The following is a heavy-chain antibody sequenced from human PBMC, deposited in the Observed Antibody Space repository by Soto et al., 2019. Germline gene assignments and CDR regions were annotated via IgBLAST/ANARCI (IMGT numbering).Heavy chain of an antibody. D-gene: IGHD6-19*01. Sequence: QLQLQESGPGLVKPSETLSLTCTVSGGSISSSSYYWGWIRQPPGKGLEWIGSIYYSGSTYYNPSLKSRVTISVDTSKNQFSLKLSSVTAADTAVYYCARRASIAVAGDAFDIWGQGTMVTVSS. J-gene: IGHJ3*02. V-gene: IGHV4-39*01. CDR1: GGSISSSSYY. CDR3: ARRASIAVAGDAFDI. CDR2: IYYSGST.